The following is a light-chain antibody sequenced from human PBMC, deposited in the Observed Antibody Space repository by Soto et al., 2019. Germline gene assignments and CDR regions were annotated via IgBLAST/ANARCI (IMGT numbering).Light chain of an antibody. J-gene: IGKJ1*01. V-gene: IGKV2-30*01. CDR2: KAS. Sequence: DVVMTQSPLSLPVTLGQPASISCRSSRSLVYSDGNAYLNWFQQRPGHSPRRLIYKASNRDSGVPDRFSGSGSGTDFTLQISRVEAEDVGVYYCMQATPWPPTFGRGTRVQIK. CDR1: RSLVYSDGNAY. CDR3: MQATPWPPT.